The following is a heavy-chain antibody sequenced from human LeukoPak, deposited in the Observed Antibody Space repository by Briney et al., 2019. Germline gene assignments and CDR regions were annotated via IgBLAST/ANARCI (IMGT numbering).Heavy chain of an antibody. CDR3: ARVGDFWSGSLDYYYYGMDV. D-gene: IGHD3-3*01. CDR2: IIPIFGTA. V-gene: IGHV1-69*13. J-gene: IGHJ6*02. CDR1: GYTFTSYG. Sequence: ASVKVSCKASGYTFTSYGISWVRQAPGQGLEWMGGIIPIFGTANYAQKFQGRVTITADESTSTAYMELSSLRSEDTAVYYCARVGDFWSGSLDYYYYGMDVWGQGTTVTVSS.